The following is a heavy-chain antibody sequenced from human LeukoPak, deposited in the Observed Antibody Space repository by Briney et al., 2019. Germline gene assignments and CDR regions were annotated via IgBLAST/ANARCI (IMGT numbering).Heavy chain of an antibody. V-gene: IGHV3-30-3*01. CDR3: ARDENIVVVPAANYYYYGMDV. CDR1: GFTFSNYA. D-gene: IGHD2-2*01. Sequence: PGGSLRLSCAASGFTFSNYAIHWVRQAPGKGLEWVAVISYDGNNKYYADSVKGRFTISRDNSKNTLYLQMNSLRAEDTAVYYCARDENIVVVPAANYYYYGMDVWGQGTTVTVSS. J-gene: IGHJ6*02. CDR2: ISYDGNNK.